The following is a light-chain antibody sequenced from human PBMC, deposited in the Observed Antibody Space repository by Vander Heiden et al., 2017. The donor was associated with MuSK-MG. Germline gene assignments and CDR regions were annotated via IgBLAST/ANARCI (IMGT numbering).Light chain of an antibody. J-gene: IGLJ2*01. CDR3: AAWDDSLNGPV. Sequence: QSVVTQPPSASATPGQGVTISCSGSRSNIGTNSVYWYQPLPGTAPKLLIYRSTQRPSGVPDRFSGSKSGTSASLAISGLQSEDEADYYCAAWDDSLNGPVFGGGTKLSVL. CDR2: RST. V-gene: IGLV1-44*01. CDR1: RSNIGTNS.